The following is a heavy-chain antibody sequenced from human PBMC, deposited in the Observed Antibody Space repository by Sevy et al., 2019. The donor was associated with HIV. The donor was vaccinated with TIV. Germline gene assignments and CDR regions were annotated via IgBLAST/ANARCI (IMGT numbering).Heavy chain of an antibody. CDR2: IRYDGSNK. CDR1: GFTFSSYG. CDR3: AKASSDYYDSFDAFDI. Sequence: GGSLRLSCAASGFTFSSYGMHWVRQAPGKGLEWVAFIRYDGSNKYYADSVKGRFTISRDNSKNTLYLQMNSLRAEDTAVYYCAKASSDYYDSFDAFDIWGQGTMVTVSS. D-gene: IGHD3-22*01. J-gene: IGHJ3*02. V-gene: IGHV3-30*02.